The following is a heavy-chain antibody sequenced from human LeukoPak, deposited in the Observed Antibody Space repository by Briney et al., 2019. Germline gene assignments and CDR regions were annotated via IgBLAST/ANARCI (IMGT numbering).Heavy chain of an antibody. CDR1: GFTFSSYG. D-gene: IGHD1-26*01. J-gene: IGHJ3*02. CDR3: ARGRQNSGSYSDAFDI. V-gene: IGHV3-23*01. Sequence: GGTLRLSCAASGFTFSSYGMSWVRQAPGKGLEWVSAISGSGGSTYYADSVEGRFTISRDNSKNTLYLQMNSLRAEDTAVYYCARGRQNSGSYSDAFDIWGQGTVVTVSS. CDR2: ISGSGGST.